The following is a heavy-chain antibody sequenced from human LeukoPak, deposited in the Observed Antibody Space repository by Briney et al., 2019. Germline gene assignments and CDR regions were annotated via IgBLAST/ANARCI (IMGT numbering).Heavy chain of an antibody. CDR1: GGSISSGGYY. Sequence: PSETLSLTCTVSGGSISSGGYYWSWIRQPPGKGLEWIGYIYQSGSTDYNPSLKSRVTISVDRSKNQFSLKLSSVTAADTAVYYCAREPPDIGGADYWGQGTLVTVSS. CDR3: AREPPDIGGADY. CDR2: IYQSGST. D-gene: IGHD5-12*01. V-gene: IGHV4-30-2*01. J-gene: IGHJ4*02.